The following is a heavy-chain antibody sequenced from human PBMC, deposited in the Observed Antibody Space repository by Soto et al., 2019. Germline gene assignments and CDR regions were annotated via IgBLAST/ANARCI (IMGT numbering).Heavy chain of an antibody. J-gene: IGHJ4*02. CDR2: INAGNGNT. D-gene: IGHD2-15*01. CDR1: GYTFTSYA. CDR3: ARGPGGPDGPGDY. Sequence: QVQLVQSGAEVKKPGASVKVSCKASGYTFTSYAMHWVRQAPGQRLEWMGWINAGNGNTKYSQEFQGRVTITRDTSASTAYMEPSSLRSEDTAVYYCARGPGGPDGPGDYWGQGTLVTVSS. V-gene: IGHV1-3*01.